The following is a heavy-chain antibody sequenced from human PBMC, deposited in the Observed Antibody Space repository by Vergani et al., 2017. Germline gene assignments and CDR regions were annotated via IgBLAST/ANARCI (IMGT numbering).Heavy chain of an antibody. CDR2: IRADTGDT. D-gene: IGHD3-10*01. J-gene: IGHJ4*02. CDR1: GYTFFNYG. Sequence: QVQLVQSGPEVKRPGASVKVSCKTSGYTFFNYGVNWIRRAPGQGFEWVGWIRADTGDTKYSERLQDRVTLTTDSSTNTAYMELRSLKSDDTAVYYCARDGTYYYGSGSFYLFDYWGQGTLVTVSS. V-gene: IGHV1-18*04. CDR3: ARDGTYYYGSGSFYLFDY.